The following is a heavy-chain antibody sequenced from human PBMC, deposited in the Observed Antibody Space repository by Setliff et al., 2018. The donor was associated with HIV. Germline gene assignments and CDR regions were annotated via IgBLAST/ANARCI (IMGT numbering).Heavy chain of an antibody. J-gene: IGHJ5*02. V-gene: IGHV1-8*01. CDR1: GHTFTSYD. CDR2: MNPNSGNT. CDR3: ARGTAPRPASVLEFLEWLFPNWFDP. Sequence: ASVKVSCKASGHTFTSYDINWVRQATGRGLEWMGWMNPNSGNTGYAQKFQGRVTMTRDTSISTAYMELSSLRSDDTAVYYCARGTAPRPASVLEFLEWLFPNWFDPWGQGTLVTVSS. D-gene: IGHD3-3*02.